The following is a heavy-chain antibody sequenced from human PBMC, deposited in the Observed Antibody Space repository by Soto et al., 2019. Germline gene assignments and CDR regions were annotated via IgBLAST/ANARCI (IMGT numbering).Heavy chain of an antibody. J-gene: IGHJ4*02. D-gene: IGHD3-22*01. V-gene: IGHV4-30-2*03. CDR3: ARHKYHSSAPSAY. CDR1: GGSISSGGYF. CDR2: IYYSGST. Sequence: SETLSLTCAVSGGSISSGGYFWSWIRQPPGKGLEWIGYIYYSGSTYYNPSLKSRVTISVDTSKNQFSLKLSSVTAADTAVYYCARHKYHSSAPSAYWGQGTLVTVSS.